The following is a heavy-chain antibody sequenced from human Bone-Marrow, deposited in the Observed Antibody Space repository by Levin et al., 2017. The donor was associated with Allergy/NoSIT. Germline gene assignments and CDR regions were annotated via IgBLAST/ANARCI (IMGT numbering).Heavy chain of an antibody. J-gene: IGHJ4*02. CDR2: MNPNSDNT. CDR1: GYTFTSYD. V-gene: IGHV1-8*01. Sequence: ASVKVSCKASGYTFTSYDINWVRQATGQGLEWMGWMNPNSDNTGYAQKFQGRVTMTRNTSISTAYMELSSLRSEDTAVYYCARVDGYSSGWYDFDDWGQGTLVTVSS. D-gene: IGHD6-19*01. CDR3: ARVDGYSSGWYDFDD.